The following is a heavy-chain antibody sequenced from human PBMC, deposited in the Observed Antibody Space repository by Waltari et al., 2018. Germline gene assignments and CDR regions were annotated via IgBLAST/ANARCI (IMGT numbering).Heavy chain of an antibody. J-gene: IGHJ4*02. V-gene: IGHV4-4*02. CDR3: ARDRGRGLYLDT. CDR1: GDSMNYW. D-gene: IGHD2-15*01. CDR2: VLGSGRP. Sequence: QLQLQESGPGLVKPSGTLSLICAVSGDSMNYWWSWGRQPPGKGLEWIGQVLGSGRPNYNPSFASRVTISLDTSTHQFALKMTSATAADTALYYCARDRGRGLYLDTWGQGILVTVSP.